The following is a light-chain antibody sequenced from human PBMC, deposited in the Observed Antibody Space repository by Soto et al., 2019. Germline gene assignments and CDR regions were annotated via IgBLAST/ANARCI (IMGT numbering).Light chain of an antibody. V-gene: IGLV2-23*01. CDR1: SSDVGSYNL. Sequence: QSAMTQPASVSGSPGQSITISCTGTSSDVGSYNLVSWYQQHPGKAPKLVIYEGSKRPSGVSNRFSGSKSGNTASLTISGLQAEDEADYYCCSYAGTVLFGGGTKLTVL. J-gene: IGLJ2*01. CDR2: EGS. CDR3: CSYAGTVL.